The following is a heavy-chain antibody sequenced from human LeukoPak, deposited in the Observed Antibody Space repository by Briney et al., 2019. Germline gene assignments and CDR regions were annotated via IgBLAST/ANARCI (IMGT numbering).Heavy chain of an antibody. J-gene: IGHJ6*03. CDR1: GYTFTSYY. V-gene: IGHV1-46*01. D-gene: IGHD3-10*01. CDR2: INPSGGST. Sequence: ASVKVSCKASGYTFTSYYMHWVRQAPGQGLEWMGIINPSGGSTSSAQKFQGRVPMTRDTSTSTVYMELSSLRSEDTAVYYCARDGRYYYGSGSPYYYYSYYMDVWGKGTTVTVSS. CDR3: ARDGRYYYGSGSPYYYYSYYMDV.